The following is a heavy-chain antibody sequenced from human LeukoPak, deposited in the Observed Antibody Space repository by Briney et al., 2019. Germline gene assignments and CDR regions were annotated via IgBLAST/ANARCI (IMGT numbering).Heavy chain of an antibody. D-gene: IGHD1-7*01. CDR1: GYTFGVYG. J-gene: IGHJ4*02. CDR2: TNRRGDIT. Sequence: GGSLRLSCAASGYTFGVYGMSWVREVPGKGLEWVSGTNRRGDITVYEDFVKGRFTISRDNAKNSLYLQMNSLRVEDTALYHCARKGLGGELGGFDSWGQGTLVTVSS. CDR3: ARKGLGGELGGFDS. V-gene: IGHV3-20*01.